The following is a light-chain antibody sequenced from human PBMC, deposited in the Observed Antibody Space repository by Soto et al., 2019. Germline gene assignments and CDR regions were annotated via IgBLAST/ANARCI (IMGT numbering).Light chain of an antibody. CDR3: QEYNTWPRP. CDR1: QSVNNN. V-gene: IGKV3-15*01. J-gene: IGKJ1*01. CDR2: GAS. Sequence: ETLMTQSPATLSVSPGERATLSCRASQSVNNNLAWYQQKLGQAPRVLIYGASTRATGIPARFTGSGSGTEFILTITSLQSEDSAVYYCQEYNTWPRPFGQGTKVDIK.